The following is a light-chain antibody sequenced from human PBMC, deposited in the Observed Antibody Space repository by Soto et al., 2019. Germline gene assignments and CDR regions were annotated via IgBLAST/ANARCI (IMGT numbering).Light chain of an antibody. Sequence: EIVITQSPSTLSVSPGGRATLSRRASQSISDTLAWYQQKRGQAPRLLIYGASSRATGIPDRFSGSGSGTDFTLTISRLEPEDFSVYYCHQYGTAPLTFGPGTKVDI. CDR2: GAS. V-gene: IGKV3-20*01. CDR1: QSISDT. CDR3: HQYGTAPLT. J-gene: IGKJ3*01.